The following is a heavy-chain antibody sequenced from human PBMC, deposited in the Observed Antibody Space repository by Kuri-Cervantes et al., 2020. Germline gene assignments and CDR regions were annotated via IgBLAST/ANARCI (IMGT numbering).Heavy chain of an antibody. D-gene: IGHD2-15*01. CDR2: IRSKAYGGTT. J-gene: IGHJ4*02. Sequence: GESLKISCTASGFTFGDYAMSWFRQAPGMGLEWVGFIRSKAYGGTTEYAASVKGRFTISRDDSKSIAYLQMNSLKTEDTAVYYCTRHAVVVAAIVFDYWGQGTLVTVSS. V-gene: IGHV3-49*03. CDR3: TRHAVVVAAIVFDY. CDR1: GFTFGDYA.